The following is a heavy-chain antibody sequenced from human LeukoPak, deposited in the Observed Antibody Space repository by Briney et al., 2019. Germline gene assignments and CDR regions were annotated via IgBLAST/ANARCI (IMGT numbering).Heavy chain of an antibody. V-gene: IGHV7-4-1*02. CDR1: GYTFTSYG. CDR3: ARAAGGPIAAAPFDY. CDR2: INTNTGNP. J-gene: IGHJ4*02. Sequence: GASVKVSCKASGYTFTSYGISWVRQAPGQGLEWMGWINTNTGNPTYAQGFTGRFVFSLDTSVSTAYLQISSLKAEDTAVYYCARAAGGPIAAAPFDYWGQGTLVTVSS. D-gene: IGHD6-13*01.